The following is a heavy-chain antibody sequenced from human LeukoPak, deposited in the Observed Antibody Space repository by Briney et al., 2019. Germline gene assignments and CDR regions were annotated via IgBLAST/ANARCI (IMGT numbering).Heavy chain of an antibody. Sequence: SETLSLTCTVSGGSISSGGYYWSWIRQHPGKGLEWIGYIYYSGSTNYNPSLKSRVTISVDTSKNQFSLKLSSVTAADTAVYYCARGEIDYYGSGSYSLAFDIWGQGTMVTVSS. CDR1: GGSISSGGYY. CDR2: IYYSGST. D-gene: IGHD3-10*01. CDR3: ARGEIDYYGSGSYSLAFDI. V-gene: IGHV4-61*08. J-gene: IGHJ3*02.